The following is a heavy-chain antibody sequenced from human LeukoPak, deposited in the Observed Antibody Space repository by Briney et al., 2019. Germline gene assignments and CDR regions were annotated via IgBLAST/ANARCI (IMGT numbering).Heavy chain of an antibody. D-gene: IGHD2-21*02. CDR3: ARGTLTAPDY. CDR1: GFSVSNTY. Sequence: GGSLRLSCAASGFSVSNTYMSWVRQAPGKGLEWVSIIYSGGNTYYADSVKGRFTISRDNSKNTLYLQMNRLRPEDTAVYYCARGTLTAPDYWGQGTVDRLSS. CDR2: IYSGGNT. J-gene: IGHJ4*02. V-gene: IGHV3-53*01.